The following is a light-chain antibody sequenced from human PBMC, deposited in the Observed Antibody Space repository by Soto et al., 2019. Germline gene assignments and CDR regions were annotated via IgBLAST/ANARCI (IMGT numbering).Light chain of an antibody. V-gene: IGKV1-5*03. CDR3: QQYNSYSPT. Sequence: MRMTQSPSTLSASVGDRVTITCRASQSISVWLACYQQKAGKAPNLLIYKASRLESGVPSRFSGSGSETEFTLTISGLQPGDSATYYCQQYNSYSPTFGQGTKV. J-gene: IGKJ1*01. CDR1: QSISVW. CDR2: KAS.